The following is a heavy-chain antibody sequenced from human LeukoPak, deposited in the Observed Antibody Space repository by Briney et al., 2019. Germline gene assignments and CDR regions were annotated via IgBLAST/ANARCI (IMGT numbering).Heavy chain of an antibody. CDR2: ISYDGSDK. D-gene: IGHD6-13*01. J-gene: IGHJ4*02. Sequence: GRSLRLSCAASGFTFSRYAMHWVRQAPGKGLEWVALISYDGSDKYYADSVKGRFTISRNSSQNTLYLQMNSLRPEDTAVFYCAGGAYGSSWKNFDYWGQGTLVTVSS. CDR1: GFTFSRYA. CDR3: AGGAYGSSWKNFDY. V-gene: IGHV3-30*04.